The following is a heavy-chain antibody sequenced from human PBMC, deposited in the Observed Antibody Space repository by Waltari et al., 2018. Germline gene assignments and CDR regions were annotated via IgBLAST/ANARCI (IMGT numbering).Heavy chain of an antibody. CDR3: AAPHSTSWYVSDY. J-gene: IGHJ4*02. Sequence: EVQLVESGGGLVQPGGSLRLPCAASGLSFSTYWMHWVRQGPGKGLVWFSRINGDESTTNYADSVKGRFTISRDNAKNTLYLQMNSLRAEDTAVYYCAAPHSTSWYVSDYWGQGALVTVSS. CDR1: GLSFSTYW. CDR2: INGDESTT. D-gene: IGHD2-2*01. V-gene: IGHV3-74*01.